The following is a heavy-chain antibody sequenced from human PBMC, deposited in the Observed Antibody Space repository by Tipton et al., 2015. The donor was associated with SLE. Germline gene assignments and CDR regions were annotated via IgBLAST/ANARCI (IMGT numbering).Heavy chain of an antibody. CDR1: GYSISISSGYY. CDR3: ARGGFSHPYDY. CDR2: VYHSGST. J-gene: IGHJ4*02. Sequence: TLSLTCAVSGYSISISSGYYWGWIRQPPGKGLEWIGSVYHSGSTYYNPSLKSRVTISVDRSKNQFSLKLSSVTAADTAVYYCARGGFSHPYDYWGQGTLVTVSS. D-gene: IGHD3-3*01. V-gene: IGHV4-38-2*01.